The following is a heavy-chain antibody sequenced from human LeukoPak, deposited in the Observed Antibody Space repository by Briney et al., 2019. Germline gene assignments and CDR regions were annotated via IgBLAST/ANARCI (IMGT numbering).Heavy chain of an antibody. V-gene: IGHV1-2*02. CDR1: GYTFTGYY. CDR3: ARATCLYGGPDY. D-gene: IGHD4-23*01. J-gene: IGHJ4*02. CDR2: INPNSGGT. Sequence: ASVKVSCKASGYTFTGYYMHWVRLAPGQGLEWMGWINPNSGGTNYAQKFQGRVTMTRDTSISTAYMELSRLRSDDTAVYYCARATCLYGGPDYWGQGTMVTVSS.